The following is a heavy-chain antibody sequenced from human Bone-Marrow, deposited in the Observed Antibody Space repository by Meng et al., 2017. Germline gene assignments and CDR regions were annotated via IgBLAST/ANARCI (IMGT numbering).Heavy chain of an antibody. CDR3: ARDGFGWNGLDY. D-gene: IGHD1-1*01. CDR2: IKQDGSWR. Sequence: GESLNISCAASGFIFSNHYMTWVRQAPGKGLEWVGHIKQDGSWRYYVDSVKGRFTISRDNAKNSLYLQMSSLRAEDTDVYYCARDGFGWNGLDYWGQGTLVTVSS. V-gene: IGHV3-7*01. J-gene: IGHJ4*02. CDR1: GFIFSNHY.